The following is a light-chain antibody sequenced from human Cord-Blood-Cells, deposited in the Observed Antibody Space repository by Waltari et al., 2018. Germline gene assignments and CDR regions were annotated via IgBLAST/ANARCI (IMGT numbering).Light chain of an antibody. J-gene: IGLJ1*01. CDR2: NVS. V-gene: IGLV2-11*01. CDR3: CSYAGSFYV. CDR1: SSDVGGYNY. Sequence: QSALTQPRSLSGSPGQSVTISCTGTSSDVGGYNYVSWYQQHPGKAPKLMLYNVSKRPSGVPVCFAGSKSGNTASLTISGLQAEDEADYYCCSYAGSFYVFGTGTKVTVL.